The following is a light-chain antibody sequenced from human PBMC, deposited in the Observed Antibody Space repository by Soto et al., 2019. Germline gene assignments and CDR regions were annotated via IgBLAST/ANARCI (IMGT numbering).Light chain of an antibody. CDR2: DVS. J-gene: IGLJ2*01. Sequence: QSAPTQPASVSGSPGQSITISCTGTSSDVGAYNFVSWYQQHPGKVPKLMIYDVSYRPSGVSNRFSGSKSGNTASLTISGLQAEDEADYYCSSYTSGSTVVFGGGTKLTVL. CDR1: SSDVGAYNF. V-gene: IGLV2-14*01. CDR3: SSYTSGSTVV.